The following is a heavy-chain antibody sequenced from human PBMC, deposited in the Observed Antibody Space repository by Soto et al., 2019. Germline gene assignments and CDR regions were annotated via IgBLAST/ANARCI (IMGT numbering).Heavy chain of an antibody. CDR3: AKLYKTAWPXDY. V-gene: IGHV3-23*01. J-gene: IGHJ4*02. CDR2: ITYDGGTT. Sequence: GGSLRLSCAASGFSFRNYAMTWVRQAPGRGPEWVSTITYDGGTTYYTDSVLGRFTISRDNSKNTLFLQMTSLRAGDTAKYYCAKLYKTAWPXDYWGQGTLVTVSS. CDR1: GFSFRNYA. D-gene: IGHD1-20*01.